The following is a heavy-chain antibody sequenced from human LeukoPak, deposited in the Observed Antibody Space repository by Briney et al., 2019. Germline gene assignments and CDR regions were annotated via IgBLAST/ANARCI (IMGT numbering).Heavy chain of an antibody. CDR1: GFTFSNYG. D-gene: IGHD3-10*01. CDR3: AKDPGGYYGSGSYYTHYYYYYMDV. Sequence: GGSLRLSCAASGFTFSNYGMSWVRQAPGKGLEWVSAISGSGGSTYYADSVKGRFTISRDNSKNTLYLQMNSLRAEDTAVYYCAKDPGGYYGSGSYYTHYYYYYMDVWGKGTTVTISS. J-gene: IGHJ6*03. V-gene: IGHV3-23*01. CDR2: ISGSGGST.